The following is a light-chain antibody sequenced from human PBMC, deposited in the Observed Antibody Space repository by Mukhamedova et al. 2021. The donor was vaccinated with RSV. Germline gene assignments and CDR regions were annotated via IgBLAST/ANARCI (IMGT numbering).Light chain of an antibody. J-gene: IGLJ2*01. V-gene: IGLV2-14*01. CDR3: TSYTTSTIAI. Sequence: GVSNRFSGSKSGNTASLTISGLQGDDEADYYCTSYTTSTIAIFGGGTRLTVL.